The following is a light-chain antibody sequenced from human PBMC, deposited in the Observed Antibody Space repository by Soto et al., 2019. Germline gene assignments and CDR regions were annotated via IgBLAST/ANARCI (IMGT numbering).Light chain of an antibody. J-gene: IGKJ4*01. CDR2: GAS. V-gene: IGKV1-9*01. CDR3: QQLHSYPLT. CDR1: QGIGSH. Sequence: IQLTQSPSSLSTSVGDRVTITCRTSQGIGSHLAWYQHRPGKAPKLLIFGASTLQSGVPSRFSGSGSGTDFILTISSLPPEDFATYYCQQLHSYPLTFGGGTKVEIK.